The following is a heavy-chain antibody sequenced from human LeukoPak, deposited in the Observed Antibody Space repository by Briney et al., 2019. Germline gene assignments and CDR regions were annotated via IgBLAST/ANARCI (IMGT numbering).Heavy chain of an antibody. V-gene: IGHV3-23*01. CDR3: ARDTYDILTGYYKWAFDI. CDR2: ISGSTERT. CDR1: GFTFSSYA. D-gene: IGHD3-9*01. Sequence: GGSLRLSCAASGFTFSSYAMTWVRQAPGKGLEWVSSISGSTERTYYADSVKGRFTISRDNSKNTLYLQMNSLRAEDTAVYYCARDTYDILTGYYKWAFDIWGQGTMVTVSS. J-gene: IGHJ3*02.